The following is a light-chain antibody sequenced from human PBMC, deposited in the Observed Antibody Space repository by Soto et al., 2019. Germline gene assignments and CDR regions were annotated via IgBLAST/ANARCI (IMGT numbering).Light chain of an antibody. J-gene: IGKJ2*01. V-gene: IGKV1-5*01. Sequence: DIQMTQSPSTLSASVGDRVTITCRASQSISSWLDWYQQKPGKAPKLLIYDASSLESGVPSRFSGSGSGTEFTLTISSLQPYDFATYYCQQYNNFYTFGQGTKLEIK. CDR2: DAS. CDR1: QSISSW. CDR3: QQYNNFYT.